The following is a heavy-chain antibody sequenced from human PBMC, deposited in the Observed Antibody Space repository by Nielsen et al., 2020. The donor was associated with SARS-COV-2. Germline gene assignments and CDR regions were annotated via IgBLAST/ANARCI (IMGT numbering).Heavy chain of an antibody. CDR2: TYYRSKWYN. Sequence: SQTLSLTCAISGDSVSSNSAAWNWIRQSPSRGLEWLGRTYYRSKWYNDYAVSVKSRITINPDTSKNQFSLKLSSVTAADTAVYYCARDRSRYSYGYRSWDYWGQGTLVTVSS. J-gene: IGHJ4*02. CDR1: GDSVSSNSAA. CDR3: ARDRSRYSYGYRSWDY. D-gene: IGHD5-18*01. V-gene: IGHV6-1*01.